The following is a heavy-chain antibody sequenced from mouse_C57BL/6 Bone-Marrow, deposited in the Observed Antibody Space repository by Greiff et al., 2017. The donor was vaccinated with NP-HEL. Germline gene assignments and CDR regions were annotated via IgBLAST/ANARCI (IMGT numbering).Heavy chain of an antibody. CDR2: IDPSDSET. CDR1: GYTFTSYW. CDR3: ARNYYGSSSWYFDV. V-gene: IGHV1-52*01. Sequence: LVESGAELVRPGSSVKLSCKASGYTFTSYWMHWVKQRPIQGLEWIGNIDPSDSETHYNQKFKDKATLTVDKSSSTAYMQLSSLTSEDSAVYYCARNYYGSSSWYFDVWGTGTTVTVSS. J-gene: IGHJ1*03. D-gene: IGHD1-1*01.